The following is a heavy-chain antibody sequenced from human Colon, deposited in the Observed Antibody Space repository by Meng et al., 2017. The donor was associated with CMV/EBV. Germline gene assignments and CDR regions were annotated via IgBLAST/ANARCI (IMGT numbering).Heavy chain of an antibody. J-gene: IGHJ4*02. CDR2: ISSSSSYI. V-gene: IGHV3-21*01. CDR3: ARGLGSGTRRGVDY. Sequence: GESLKISCAASGFTFSSYSMNWVRQAPGKGLEWVSSISSSSSYIYYADSVKGRFTISRDNAKNSLYLQIKGLKAEDAAVYYCARGLGSGTRRGVDYWGQGTLVTVSS. CDR1: GFTFSSYS. D-gene: IGHD1-26*01.